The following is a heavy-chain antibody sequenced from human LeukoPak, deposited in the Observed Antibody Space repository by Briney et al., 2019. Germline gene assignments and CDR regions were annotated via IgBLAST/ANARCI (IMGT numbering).Heavy chain of an antibody. CDR1: GFTFSSYW. V-gene: IGHV3-7*03. CDR2: IKQDGSEK. D-gene: IGHD5-12*01. CDR3: ARDGSGDEFFDY. Sequence: GGSLRLSCAASGFTFSSYWMSWARQAPGKGLEWVANIKQDGSEKYYVDSVKGRFTISRDNAKNSLFLQMNSLRAEDTAVYYCARDGSGDEFFDYWGRGTLVTVSS. J-gene: IGHJ4*02.